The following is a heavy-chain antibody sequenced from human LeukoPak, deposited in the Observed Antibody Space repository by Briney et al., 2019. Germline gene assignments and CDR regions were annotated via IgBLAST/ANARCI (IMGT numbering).Heavy chain of an antibody. Sequence: GGSLRLSCAASGFTFSSYAMNWVRQAPGKGPEWVSVISGGGGSTYYADSVKGRFTISRDNSKNTLYLQMNSLRAEDTAVYYCAKVWRWDEIVIFYYGTDVWGQGTTVTVSS. J-gene: IGHJ6*02. D-gene: IGHD3-16*02. V-gene: IGHV3-23*01. CDR2: ISGGGGST. CDR1: GFTFSSYA. CDR3: AKVWRWDEIVIFYYGTDV.